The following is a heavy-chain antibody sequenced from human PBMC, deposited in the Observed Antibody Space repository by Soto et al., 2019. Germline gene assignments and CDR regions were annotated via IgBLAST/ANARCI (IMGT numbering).Heavy chain of an antibody. CDR3: ATSIAVAGLFDY. Sequence: QVQLVESGGGVVQPGRSLRLSCAASGFTFSSYAMHWVRQAPGKGLEWVAVISYDGSNKYYADSVKGRFTISRDNSKNTPYLQMNSLRAEDTAVYYCATSIAVAGLFDYWGQGTLVTVSS. D-gene: IGHD6-19*01. CDR2: ISYDGSNK. CDR1: GFTFSSYA. V-gene: IGHV3-30-3*01. J-gene: IGHJ4*02.